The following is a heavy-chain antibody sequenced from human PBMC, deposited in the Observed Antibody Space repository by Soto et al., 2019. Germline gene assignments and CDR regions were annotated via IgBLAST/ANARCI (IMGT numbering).Heavy chain of an antibody. Sequence: SETLSLTCTVSGGSISSGGYYWSWIRQHPGKGLEWIGYIYYSGSTYYNPSLKSRVTISVDTSKNQFSLKLSSVTAADTAVYYCARDLPYAGREQSGMDVWGQGTTVTVSS. CDR2: IYYSGST. CDR1: GGSISSGGYY. CDR3: ARDLPYAGREQSGMDV. V-gene: IGHV4-31*03. D-gene: IGHD1-26*01. J-gene: IGHJ6*02.